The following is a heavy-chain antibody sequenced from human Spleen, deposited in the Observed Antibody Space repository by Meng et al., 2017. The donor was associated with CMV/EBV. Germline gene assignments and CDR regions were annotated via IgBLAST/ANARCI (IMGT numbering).Heavy chain of an antibody. CDR1: FSSYA. CDR2: ISGSGGST. V-gene: IGHV3-23*01. J-gene: IGHJ4*02. Sequence: FSSYAMSWVRHAPGKGLEWVSAISGSGGSTYYADSVKGRFTISRDNSKNTLYLQMNSLRAEDTAVYYCAKDREDYYGSGSYFGYFDYWGQGTLVTVSS. CDR3: AKDREDYYGSGSYFGYFDY. D-gene: IGHD3-10*01.